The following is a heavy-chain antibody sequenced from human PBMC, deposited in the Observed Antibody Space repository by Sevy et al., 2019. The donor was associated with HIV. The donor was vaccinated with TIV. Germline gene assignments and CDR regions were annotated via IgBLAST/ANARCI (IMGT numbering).Heavy chain of an antibody. J-gene: IGHJ4*02. D-gene: IGHD3-22*01. CDR3: SRGLYYYDMRGHQEPGDY. V-gene: IGHV3-74*01. CDR1: GITLTPYW. Sequence: GGSLRLSCAASGITLTPYWMHWVRQVPGKGLVWVSRINSDGSSTSYAESVKGRFTISRDNGKKTLYLQMKSLRVEDTVVYFCSRGLYYYDMRGHQEPGDYWGQGVLVTVSS. CDR2: INSDGSST.